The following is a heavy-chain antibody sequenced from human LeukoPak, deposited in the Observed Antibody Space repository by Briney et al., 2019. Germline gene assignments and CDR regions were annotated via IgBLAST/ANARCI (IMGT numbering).Heavy chain of an antibody. Sequence: ASETLSLTCTVSGDSISSSISYWGWIRQPPGKGLEWIGSIYYSGSTHYNPYLKSRVIISVDTSKTQFYLRLSSVTAADTAVYYCARNHTHEGYGYYFDYWGQGTLITVSS. J-gene: IGHJ4*02. CDR2: IYYSGST. D-gene: IGHD5-18*01. CDR1: GDSISSSISY. CDR3: ARNHTHEGYGYYFDY. V-gene: IGHV4-39*01.